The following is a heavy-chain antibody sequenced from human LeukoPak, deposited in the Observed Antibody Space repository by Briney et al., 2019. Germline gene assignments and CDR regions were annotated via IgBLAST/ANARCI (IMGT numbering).Heavy chain of an antibody. J-gene: IGHJ6*02. D-gene: IGHD4-17*01. CDR3: AREDPQTTVPEGMDV. V-gene: IGHV4-59*01. Sequence: PSETLSLTCTVSGGSISYYYWSWIRESPGKGLEWIGYIYYSGTTNYNPSLKSRVTISVDTSKNQFSLQLRSVTAADTAVYYCAREDPQTTVPEGMDVWGQGTTVSVSS. CDR1: GGSISYYY. CDR2: IYYSGTT.